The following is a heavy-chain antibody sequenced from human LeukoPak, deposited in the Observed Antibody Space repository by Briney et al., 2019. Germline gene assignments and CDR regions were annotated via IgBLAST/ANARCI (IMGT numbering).Heavy chain of an antibody. Sequence: GGSLRLSCAASGFTFSSYAMNWVRQAPGKGLEWVSCISSSGYSIYYADSVKGRFTISRDNAKNSLYLQMNSLRAEDTAVYYCARDLTDPPYYYYYIDVWGKGTTVTISS. CDR2: ISSSGYSI. CDR1: GFTFSSYA. CDR3: ARDLTDPPYYYYYIDV. J-gene: IGHJ6*03. V-gene: IGHV3-21*01.